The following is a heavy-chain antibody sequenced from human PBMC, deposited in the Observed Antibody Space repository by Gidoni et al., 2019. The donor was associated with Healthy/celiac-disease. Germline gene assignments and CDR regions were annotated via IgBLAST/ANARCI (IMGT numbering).Heavy chain of an antibody. Sequence: QVQLVESGGGVVQPGRSLRLSCAASGFTFSSYGMPWVRQAPGKGLGLVAVIWYYGSNKYYADSVKGRFTISRDNSKNTLYLQMNSLRAEDTAVYYCARGDYYDSSGYYRSDAFDIWGQGTMVTVSS. D-gene: IGHD3-22*01. CDR1: GFTFSSYG. CDR2: IWYYGSNK. J-gene: IGHJ3*02. V-gene: IGHV3-33*01. CDR3: ARGDYYDSSGYYRSDAFDI.